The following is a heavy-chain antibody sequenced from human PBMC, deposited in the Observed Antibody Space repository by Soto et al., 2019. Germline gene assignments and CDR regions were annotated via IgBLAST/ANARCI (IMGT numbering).Heavy chain of an antibody. CDR1: GFTFSSYA. V-gene: IGHV3-23*01. CDR3: AKCYDFWSGSPPDY. J-gene: IGHJ4*02. Sequence: EVQLLESGGGLVQPGGSPRLSCAASGFTFSSYAMSWVRQAPGKGLEWVSAISGSGGSTYYADSVKGRFTISRDNSKNTLYLQMNSLRAEDTAVYYCAKCYDFWSGSPPDYWGQGTLVTVSS. CDR2: ISGSGGST. D-gene: IGHD3-3*01.